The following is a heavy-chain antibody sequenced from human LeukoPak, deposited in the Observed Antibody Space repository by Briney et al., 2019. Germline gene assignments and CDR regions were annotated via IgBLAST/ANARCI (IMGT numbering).Heavy chain of an antibody. J-gene: IGHJ6*03. CDR3: ARDPGSGTDYYYYYMDV. D-gene: IGHD1-1*01. V-gene: IGHV1-8*01. CDR1: GYTFTSYD. Sequence: ASVKVSCKASGYTFTSYDINWVRQATGQGLEWMGWMNPNSGNTGYAQKFQGRVTMTRNTSISTAYMEPSSLRSEDTAVYYCARDPGSGTDYYYYYMDVWGKGTTVTVSS. CDR2: MNPNSGNT.